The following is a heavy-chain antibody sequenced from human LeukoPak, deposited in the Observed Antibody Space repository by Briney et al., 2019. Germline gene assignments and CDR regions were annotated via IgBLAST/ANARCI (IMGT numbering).Heavy chain of an antibody. Sequence: PSETLSLTCAVYGGSFSGYYWSWLRQPPGKGLEWIGEINHSGSTNYNPSLKSRVTISVDTSKNQFSLKLSSVTAADTAVYYRARRALRYFDWLTYFDYWGQGTLVTVSS. D-gene: IGHD3-9*01. CDR1: GGSFSGYY. V-gene: IGHV4-34*01. CDR3: ARRALRYFDWLTYFDY. CDR2: INHSGST. J-gene: IGHJ4*02.